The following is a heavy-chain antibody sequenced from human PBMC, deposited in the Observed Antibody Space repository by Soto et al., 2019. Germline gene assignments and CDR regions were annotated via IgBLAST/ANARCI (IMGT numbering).Heavy chain of an antibody. D-gene: IGHD6-13*01. V-gene: IGHV4-39*01. J-gene: IGHJ3*02. CDR3: ARRVAAAGMNAFDI. CDR2: IYYSGST. Sequence: QLQLQESGPGLVKPSETLSLTCTVSGGSISSSSYYWGWIRQPPGKGLEWIGSIYYSGSTYYNPSLKSRVTRSVDTSKNQFSLKRSSVTAADTAVYYCARRVAAAGMNAFDIWGQGTMVTFSS. CDR1: GGSISSSSYY.